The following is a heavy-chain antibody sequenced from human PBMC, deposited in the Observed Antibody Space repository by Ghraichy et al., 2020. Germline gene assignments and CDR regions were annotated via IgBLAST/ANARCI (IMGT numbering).Heavy chain of an antibody. CDR2: IYYSGST. D-gene: IGHD2-15*01. Sequence: SETLSLTCTVSGGSISSYYWSWIRQPPGKGLEWIGYIYYSGSTNYNPSLKSRVTISVDTSKNQFSLKLSSVTAADTAVYYCARDGYCSGGSCNSSYYYYGMAVWGQGTTVTVSS. V-gene: IGHV4-59*01. CDR3: ARDGYCSGGSCNSSYYYYGMAV. CDR1: GGSISSYY. J-gene: IGHJ6*02.